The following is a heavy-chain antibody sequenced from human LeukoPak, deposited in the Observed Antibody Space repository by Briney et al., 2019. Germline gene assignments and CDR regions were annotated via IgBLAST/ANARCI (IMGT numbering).Heavy chain of an antibody. V-gene: IGHV3-21*06. CDR2: ISSTSTYI. CDR3: ARDPSAVPTAVNWFDP. D-gene: IGHD2-2*01. Sequence: GGSLRLSCVASGFSFSSYSMNWVRQAPGKGREGVSSISSTSTYIYYTDSVKGRFTISRDNAKNSLYLQMDSLRAEDTAVYYCARDPSAVPTAVNWFDPWGQGTLVTVSS. J-gene: IGHJ5*02. CDR1: GFSFSSYS.